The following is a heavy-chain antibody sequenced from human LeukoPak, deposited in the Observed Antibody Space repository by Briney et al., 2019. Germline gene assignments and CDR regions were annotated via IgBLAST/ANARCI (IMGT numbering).Heavy chain of an antibody. Sequence: GASVNLSCTASGYTFTGYYMHWVRQATGQAPEWMGWINPNSGGTNYAKKFQGRVTMTTDTSISTAYMEPSRLRSDDTAVYYGARGSDAKSGSYEIDYGGQGTLLTVSS. D-gene: IGHD1-26*01. V-gene: IGHV1-2*02. J-gene: IGHJ4*02. CDR3: ARGSDAKSGSYEIDY. CDR1: GYTFTGYY. CDR2: INPNSGGT.